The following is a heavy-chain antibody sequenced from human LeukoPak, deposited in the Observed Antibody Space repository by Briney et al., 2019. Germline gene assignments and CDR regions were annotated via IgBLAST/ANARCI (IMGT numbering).Heavy chain of an antibody. CDR3: ARRGSSPYYFDY. CDR1: GGSFSGYY. Sequence: SETLSLTCAVYGGSFSGYYWSWIRQPPGKGLEWIGEINHSGSTNYNPSLKSRVTISVDTSKNQFSLKLSSVTAADTAVYYCARRGSSPYYFDYWGQGTLVTVSS. D-gene: IGHD6-6*01. CDR2: INHSGST. V-gene: IGHV4-34*01. J-gene: IGHJ4*02.